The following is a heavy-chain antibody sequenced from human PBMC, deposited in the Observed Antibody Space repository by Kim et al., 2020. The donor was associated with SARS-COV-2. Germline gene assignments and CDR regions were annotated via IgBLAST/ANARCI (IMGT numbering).Heavy chain of an antibody. CDR2: ISYDGTNK. CDR3: ARDLRWQRAGGPFYFDF. CDR1: GFIFSSYA. D-gene: IGHD5-12*01. J-gene: IGHJ4*02. V-gene: IGHV3-30*04. Sequence: GGSLRLSCAASGFIFSSYAMHWVRQSPGKGLEWVALISYDGTNKYYSDSVKGRFTISRDNSKNTLYLQMNSLRTEDTAVYYCARDLRWQRAGGPFYFDFWGQGVLVTVSS.